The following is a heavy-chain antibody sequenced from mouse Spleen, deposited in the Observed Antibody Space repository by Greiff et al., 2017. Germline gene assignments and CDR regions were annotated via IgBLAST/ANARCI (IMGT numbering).Heavy chain of an antibody. CDR3: AFYDYVYFDY. Sequence: EVQLQQSGAELVKPGASVKLSCTASGFNINDTYMHWVKQRPEQGLEWIGRIDPANGNTKYDPKFQGKATITADTSSNTAYLQLSSLTSEDTAVYYCAFYDYVYFDYWGQGTTLTVSS. D-gene: IGHD2-4*01. CDR1: GFNINDTY. J-gene: IGHJ2*01. CDR2: IDPANGNT. V-gene: IGHV14-3*02.